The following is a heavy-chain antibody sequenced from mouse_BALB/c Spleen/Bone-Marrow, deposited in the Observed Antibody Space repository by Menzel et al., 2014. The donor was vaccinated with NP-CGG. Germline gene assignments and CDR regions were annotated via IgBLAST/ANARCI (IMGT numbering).Heavy chain of an antibody. J-gene: IGHJ3*01. CDR3: ARSGTAVDPALIY. CDR1: GYTFTIYW. Sequence: VKLMESGAELAKPGASVKMSCKASGYTFTIYWMHWVKQRPGQGLGWIGYIDPSTGYTEYNQKFKDKATLTADKSSSTAYMQLSSLTSEDSAVYYCARSGTAVDPALIYWGQGTLVTVSA. V-gene: IGHV1-7*01. D-gene: IGHD1-1*01. CDR2: IDPSTGYT.